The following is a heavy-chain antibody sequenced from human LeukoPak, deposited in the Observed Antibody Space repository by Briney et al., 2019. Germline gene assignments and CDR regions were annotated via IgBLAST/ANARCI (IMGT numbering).Heavy chain of an antibody. J-gene: IGHJ4*02. CDR3: AKDWSQWLATLFDY. CDR2: IRYDGSNK. Sequence: PGGSLRLSCAASGFTFSSYWMSWVRQAPGKGLEWVAFIRYDGSNKYYADSVKGRFTISRDNSKNTLYLQMNSLRAEDTAVYYCAKDWSQWLATLFDYWGQGTLVTVPS. V-gene: IGHV3-30*02. D-gene: IGHD6-19*01. CDR1: GFTFSSYW.